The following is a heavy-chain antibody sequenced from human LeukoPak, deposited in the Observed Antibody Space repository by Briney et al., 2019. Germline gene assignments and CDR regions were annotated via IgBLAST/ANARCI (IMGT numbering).Heavy chain of an antibody. CDR3: AKDLYYYDSSGYHN. Sequence: AGGSLRLSCAASGFTFSSYGMHWVRQAPGKGLEWVAVISYDGSNKYYADSVKGRFIISRDNSKNTLYLQMNSLRAEDTAVYYCAKDLYYYDSSGYHNWGQGTLVTVSS. V-gene: IGHV3-30*18. J-gene: IGHJ4*02. CDR1: GFTFSSYG. CDR2: ISYDGSNK. D-gene: IGHD3-22*01.